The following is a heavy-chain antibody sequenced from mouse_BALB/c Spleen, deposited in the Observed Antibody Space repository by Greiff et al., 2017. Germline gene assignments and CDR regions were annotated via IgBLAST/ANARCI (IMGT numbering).Heavy chain of an antibody. CDR3: ARGGNYPSWFAY. CDR2: ISTYYGNT. CDR1: GYTFTDYA. J-gene: IGHJ3*01. D-gene: IGHD2-1*01. V-gene: IGHV1S137*01. Sequence: QVQLQQSGAELVRPGVSVKISCKGSGYTFTDYAMHWVKQSHAKSLEWIGVISTYYGNTNYNQKFKGKATMTVDKSSSTAYMELARLTSEDSAIYYCARGGNYPSWFAYWGQGTLVTVSA.